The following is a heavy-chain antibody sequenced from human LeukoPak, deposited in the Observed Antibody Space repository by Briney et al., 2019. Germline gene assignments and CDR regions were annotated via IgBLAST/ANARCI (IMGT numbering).Heavy chain of an antibody. D-gene: IGHD5-12*01. CDR3: ARGTTDIVAEISDAFDI. Sequence: KAGGSLRLSCEASGFTFSAYAMTWVRQAPGKGLEWVSSIGSDNKPHYSESVRGRFTISRDNSRNTLFLQMNSLRADDTAVYYCARGTTDIVAEISDAFDIWGQGTVVTVSS. CDR2: IGSDNKP. J-gene: IGHJ3*02. V-gene: IGHV3-69-1*01. CDR1: GFTFSAYA.